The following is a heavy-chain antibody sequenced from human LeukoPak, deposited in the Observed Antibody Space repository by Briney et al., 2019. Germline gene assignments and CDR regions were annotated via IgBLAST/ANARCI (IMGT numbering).Heavy chain of an antibody. Sequence: ETLSLTCTVSGASISSDYWNWIRQPPGKGLEWIGHVYHSGSTNYNPSLKSRVTISVDTSKNQFSLKLSSVTAADTAVYYCARAGNYYYSSGYYSHFDYWGQGTLVTVSS. J-gene: IGHJ4*02. CDR1: GASISSDY. CDR2: VYHSGST. V-gene: IGHV4-59*01. CDR3: ARAGNYYYSSGYYSHFDY. D-gene: IGHD3-22*01.